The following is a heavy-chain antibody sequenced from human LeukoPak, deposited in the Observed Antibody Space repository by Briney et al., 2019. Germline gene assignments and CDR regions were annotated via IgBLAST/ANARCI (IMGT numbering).Heavy chain of an antibody. J-gene: IGHJ3*02. CDR3: ARERNGIRYDAFDI. V-gene: IGHV1-69*06. Sequence: GASVKVSRKASGGTFSSYAISWVRQALGQGLEWMGGIIPIFGTANYAQKFQGRVTITADKSTSTAYMELSSLRSEDTAVYYCARERNGIRYDAFDIWGQGTMVTVSS. CDR1: GGTFSSYA. D-gene: IGHD1-1*01. CDR2: IIPIFGTA.